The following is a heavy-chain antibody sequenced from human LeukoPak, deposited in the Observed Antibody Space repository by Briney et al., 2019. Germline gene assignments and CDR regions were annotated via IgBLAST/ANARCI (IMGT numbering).Heavy chain of an antibody. D-gene: IGHD6-19*01. CDR2: ISSSSTI. CDR3: ARDGIAVAGESDY. V-gene: IGHV3-48*01. CDR1: GFTFSSYS. J-gene: IGHJ4*02. Sequence: PGGSLRLSCAASGFTFSSYSMNLVRQAPGKGLEWVSYISSSSTIYYADSVKGRFTISRDNAKNSLYLQMNSLRAEDTAVYYCARDGIAVAGESDYWGQGTLVTVSS.